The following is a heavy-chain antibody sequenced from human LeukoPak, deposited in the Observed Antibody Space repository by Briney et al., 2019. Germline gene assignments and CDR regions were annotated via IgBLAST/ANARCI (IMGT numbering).Heavy chain of an antibody. CDR2: ISGSGGST. J-gene: IGHJ4*02. CDR3: AKDFFTMVRGVIRCYFDY. V-gene: IGHV3-23*01. D-gene: IGHD3-10*01. CDR1: GFTFSSYA. Sequence: GGSLRLSCAASGFTFSSYAMSWVRQAPGKGLEWVSAISGSGGSTYYADSVKGRFTISRDNSKNTLYLQMNSLRAEDTAVYYCAKDFFTMVRGVIRCYFDYWGQGTLVTVSS.